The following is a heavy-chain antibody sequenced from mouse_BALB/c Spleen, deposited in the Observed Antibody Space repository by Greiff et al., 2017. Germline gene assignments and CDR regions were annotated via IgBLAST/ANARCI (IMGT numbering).Heavy chain of an antibody. V-gene: IGHV5-17*02. Sequence: EVKLQESGGGLVQPGGSRKLSCAASGFTFSSFGMHWVRQAPEKGLEWVAYISSGSSTIYYADTVKGRFTISRDNPKNTLFLQMTSLRSEDTAMYYCARGATAFYWYFDVWGAGTTVTVSS. CDR2: ISSGSSTI. CDR3: ARGATAFYWYFDV. D-gene: IGHD1-2*01. J-gene: IGHJ1*01. CDR1: GFTFSSFG.